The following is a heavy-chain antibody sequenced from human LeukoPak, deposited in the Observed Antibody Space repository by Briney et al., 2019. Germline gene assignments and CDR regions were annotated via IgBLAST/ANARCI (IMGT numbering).Heavy chain of an antibody. D-gene: IGHD3-10*01. CDR1: GFTFDDYA. CDR3: AKDITYGSGSYYGAFDI. Sequence: SLRLSCAASGFTFDDYAMHWVRQAPGKGLEWVSGISWNSGSIGYADSVKGRFTISRDNAKNSLYLQMNSLRAEDTALYYCAKDITYGSGSYYGAFDIWGQGTMVTVSS. CDR2: ISWNSGSI. V-gene: IGHV3-9*01. J-gene: IGHJ3*02.